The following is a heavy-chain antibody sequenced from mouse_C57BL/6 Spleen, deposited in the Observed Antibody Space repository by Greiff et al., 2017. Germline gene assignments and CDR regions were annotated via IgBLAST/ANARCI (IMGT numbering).Heavy chain of an antibody. Sequence: EVKLMESGGGLVKPGGSLKLSCAASGFTFSDYGMHWVRQAPEKGLEWVAYISSGSSTIYYADTVKGRFTISRDNAKNTLFLQMTSLRSEDTAMYYCAREGRITTVVANYFDCRGQGTTLTVSS. D-gene: IGHD1-1*01. CDR2: ISSGSSTI. V-gene: IGHV5-17*01. CDR1: GFTFSDYG. J-gene: IGHJ2*01. CDR3: AREGRITTVVANYFDC.